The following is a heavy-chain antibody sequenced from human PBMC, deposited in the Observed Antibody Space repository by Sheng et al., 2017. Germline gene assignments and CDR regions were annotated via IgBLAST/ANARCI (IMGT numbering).Heavy chain of an antibody. CDR2: IYTSGST. J-gene: IGHJ3*02. Sequence: QVQLQESGPGLVKPSETLSLTCTVSGGSISSYYWSWIRQPAGKGLEWIGRIYTSGSTNYNPSLKSRVTMSVDTSKNQFSLKLSSVTAADTAVYYCARVLLSDDYGDYEEVSDAFDIWGQGTMVTVSS. V-gene: IGHV4-4*07. CDR1: GGSISSYY. D-gene: IGHD4-17*01. CDR3: ARVLLSDDYGDYEEVSDAFDI.